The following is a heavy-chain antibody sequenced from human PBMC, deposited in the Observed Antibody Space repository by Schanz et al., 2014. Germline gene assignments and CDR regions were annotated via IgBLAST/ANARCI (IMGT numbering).Heavy chain of an antibody. CDR3: ARPLGPTYYYYGLDV. CDR1: GFTFSSYW. Sequence: EVQLVESGGGLVQPGGSLRLSCAASGFTFSSYWMHWVRQAPGKGLVWVSRINSDGSTTIYADSVKGRFTISRDNAKNTLYLQMNSVRAEDTAVYYCARPLGPTYYYYGLDVWGQGTTVTVSS. V-gene: IGHV3-74*01. CDR2: INSDGSTT. J-gene: IGHJ6*02.